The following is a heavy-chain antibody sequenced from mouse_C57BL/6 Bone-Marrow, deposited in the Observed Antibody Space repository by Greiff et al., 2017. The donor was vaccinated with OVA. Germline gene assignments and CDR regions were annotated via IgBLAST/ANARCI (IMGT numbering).Heavy chain of an antibody. J-gene: IGHJ2*01. D-gene: IGHD1-1*01. V-gene: IGHV14-4*01. CDR3: TFITTVVDY. CDR2: IDPENGDT. Sequence: EVQLVASGAELVRPGASVKLSCTASGFNIKDDYMHWVKQRPEQGLEWIGWIDPENGDTEYASKFQGKATITADTSSNTAYLQLSSLTSEDTAVYYCTFITTVVDYWGQGTTLTVSS. CDR1: GFNIKDDY.